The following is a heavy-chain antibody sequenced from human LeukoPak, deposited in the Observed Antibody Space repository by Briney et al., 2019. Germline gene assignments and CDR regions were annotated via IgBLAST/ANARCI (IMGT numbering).Heavy chain of an antibody. CDR2: IHHSGSA. CDR1: GASISSNW. V-gene: IGHV4-4*02. CDR3: ARQGGGNSS. J-gene: IGHJ4*02. Sequence: SGTLSLTCAVSGASISSNWWNWVRQPPGKGLEWIGEIHHSGSANYNPSLKSRVTISLDTSENHFSLRLSSVTAADTAVYYCARQGGGNSSWGQGTLVTVSS. D-gene: IGHD4-23*01.